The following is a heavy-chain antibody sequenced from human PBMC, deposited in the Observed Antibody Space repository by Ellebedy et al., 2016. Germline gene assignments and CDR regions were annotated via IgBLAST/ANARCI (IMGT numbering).Heavy chain of an antibody. Sequence: SETLSLTCTVSGGSISSYYWSWIRQPPGKGLEWIGYIYDSGSTNYNPSLRSRVTITVDTSKSQFSLKLSSVTAADTAVYYCASSHRFSGYLLGDAFDIWGQGAMVTVSS. J-gene: IGHJ3*02. CDR2: IYDSGST. CDR1: GGSISSYY. V-gene: IGHV4-59*01. D-gene: IGHD3-22*01. CDR3: ASSHRFSGYLLGDAFDI.